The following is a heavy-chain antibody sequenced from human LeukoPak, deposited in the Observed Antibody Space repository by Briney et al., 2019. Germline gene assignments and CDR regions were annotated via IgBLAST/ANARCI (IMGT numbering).Heavy chain of an antibody. CDR3: ARGYCSSTSCYRQNWFDP. J-gene: IGHJ5*02. V-gene: IGHV1-69*06. D-gene: IGHD2-2*01. CDR1: GGTFSSYA. Sequence: SVTVSCKASGGTFSSYAISWVRQAPGQGLEWMGGIIPIFGTANYAQKFQGRVTITADKSTSTAYMELSSLRSEDTAVYYCARGYCSSTSCYRQNWFDPWGQGTLVTVSS. CDR2: IIPIFGTA.